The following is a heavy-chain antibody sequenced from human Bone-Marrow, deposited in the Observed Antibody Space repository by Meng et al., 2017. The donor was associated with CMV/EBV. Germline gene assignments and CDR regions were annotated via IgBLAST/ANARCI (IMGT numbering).Heavy chain of an antibody. D-gene: IGHD6-13*01. V-gene: IGHV2-5*01. CDR1: GFSLSTSGVG. CDR3: AHTPNSSSWWYFDY. J-gene: IGHJ4*02. CDR2: IYLNDDK. Sequence: SGSMLVKPTQTLMLTCTFSGFSLSTSGVGVGWIHQPPGKALEWLALIYLNDDKRYSPSLKSRLTITKDTSKNQVVLTMTNMHPVDTATYYCAHTPNSSSWWYFDYWGQGTLATVSS.